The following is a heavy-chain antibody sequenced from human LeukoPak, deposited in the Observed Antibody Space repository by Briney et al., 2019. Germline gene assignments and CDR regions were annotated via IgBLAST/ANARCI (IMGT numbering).Heavy chain of an antibody. CDR1: GYSFTGYW. Sequence: GESLKISCKGSGYSFTGYWIGWVRQMPGKGLEWMGIICPGDSDTTYSPSFQGQVTISADKSISTAYLQWSSLKASDTAMYYCARRDGYCSSTSCYADYYYGMDVWGQGTTVTVSS. CDR3: ARRDGYCSSTSCYADYYYGMDV. CDR2: ICPGDSDT. V-gene: IGHV5-51*01. D-gene: IGHD2-2*01. J-gene: IGHJ6*02.